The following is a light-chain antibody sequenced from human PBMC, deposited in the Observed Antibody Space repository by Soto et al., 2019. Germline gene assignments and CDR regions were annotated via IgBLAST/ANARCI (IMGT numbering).Light chain of an antibody. J-gene: IGLJ2*01. CDR3: ATWDTNTWV. CDR2: LEGSGSY. V-gene: IGLV4-60*03. Sequence: QPVLTQSSSASASLGSSVKVTCTLSSGHSGYIVAWHQQQPGKAPRYLMKLEGSGSYNKGSGVPDRFSGSSSGADRYLTISNLQSEDEADYYCATWDTNTWVFGAGTKLTVL. CDR1: SGHSGYI.